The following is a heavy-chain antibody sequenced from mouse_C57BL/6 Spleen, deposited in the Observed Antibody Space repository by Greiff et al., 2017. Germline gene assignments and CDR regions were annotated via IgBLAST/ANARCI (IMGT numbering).Heavy chain of an antibody. CDR1: GYTFTDYN. J-gene: IGHJ1*03. V-gene: IGHV1-22*01. D-gene: IGHD2-3*01. CDR3: ARGYDGYYWYFDV. CDR2: INPNNGGT. Sequence: EVQLQQSGPELVKPGASVQMSCKASGYTFTDYNMHWVKQSHGKGLEWIGYINPNNGGTSYNQKFKGKATLTVNKSSSTAYMELRSLTSEDSAVYYCARGYDGYYWYFDVWGTGTTVTVSS.